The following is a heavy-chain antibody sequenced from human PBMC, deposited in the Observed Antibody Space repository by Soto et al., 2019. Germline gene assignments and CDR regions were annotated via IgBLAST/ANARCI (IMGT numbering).Heavy chain of an antibody. J-gene: IGHJ4*02. D-gene: IGHD5-18*01. CDR2: ISESGDST. V-gene: IGHV3-23*01. Sequence: EVQLLDSGGRLVQPGGSLRLSCAASGFTFSSYAMSWVRQAPGKGLEWVSRISESGDSTSYAESVRGRFTISRDDSKNTLYLHMNSLRAEDTAVYSCAKSRIQGWTKGLYDHWGQGTLVTVSS. CDR1: GFTFSSYA. CDR3: AKSRIQGWTKGLYDH.